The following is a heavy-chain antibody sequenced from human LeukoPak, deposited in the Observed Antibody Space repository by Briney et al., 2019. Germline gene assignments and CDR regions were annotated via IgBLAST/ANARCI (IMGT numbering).Heavy chain of an antibody. J-gene: IGHJ4*02. CDR2: IIPIFGTA. CDR1: RGTFSSYA. D-gene: IGHD2-2*01. CDR3: ARDAPSAGAY. V-gene: IGHV1-69*05. Sequence: SVKVSCKASRGTFSSYAISSVRQAPGQGLEWMGSIIPIFGTANYAQKFQGRVTITTDESTSTAYMELSSLRSENTAVYYCARDAPSAGAYWGQGTLVTVSS.